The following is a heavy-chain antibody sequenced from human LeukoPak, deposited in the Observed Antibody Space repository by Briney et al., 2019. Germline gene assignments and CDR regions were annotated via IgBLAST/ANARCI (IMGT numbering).Heavy chain of an antibody. J-gene: IGHJ2*01. CDR2: INPNSGGT. V-gene: IGHV1-2*02. CDR3: AKRNYGGNSGMDL. D-gene: IGHD4-23*01. Sequence: ASVKVSCKASGYTFTGYYMHWVRQAPGQGLEWMGWINPNSGGTNYAQKFQGRVTMTRDTSISTAYMELSRLRSDDTAAYYCAKRNYGGNSGMDLWGRGTLVTVSS. CDR1: GYTFTGYY.